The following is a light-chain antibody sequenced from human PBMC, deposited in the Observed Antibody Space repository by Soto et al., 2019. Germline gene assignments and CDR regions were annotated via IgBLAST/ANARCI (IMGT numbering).Light chain of an antibody. CDR1: QSVSVN. CDR3: QHYTNWPPWT. V-gene: IGKV3-15*01. Sequence: EIVMTQSPATLSASPGERATLSCRASQSVSVNLAWYQQNPGQAPRLLIYGASTRATGIPARFSGSGSGTAFTLTISSLQSEDFAVYYCQHYTNWPPWTFGQGTKVEIK. CDR2: GAS. J-gene: IGKJ1*01.